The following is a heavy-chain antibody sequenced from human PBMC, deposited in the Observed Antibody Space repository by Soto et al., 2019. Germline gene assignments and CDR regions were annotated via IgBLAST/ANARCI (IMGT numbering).Heavy chain of an antibody. J-gene: IGHJ4*02. CDR2: ISNDENIK. CDR3: VRGLRSVLDY. Sequence: XGSLRLSCLAAGFTFRNFGMHWVRQAPGKGLEWVAVISNDENIKQYADSVRGRFAIARDNSKNTLYLQVTSLRAEDTAIYYCVRGLRSVLDYWRQGTLATVSS. D-gene: IGHD6-6*01. V-gene: IGHV3-33*01. CDR1: GFTFRNFG.